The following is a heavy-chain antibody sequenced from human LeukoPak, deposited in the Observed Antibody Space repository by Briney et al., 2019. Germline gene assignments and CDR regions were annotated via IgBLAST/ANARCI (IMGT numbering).Heavy chain of an antibody. CDR1: GDSVSSNSAA. J-gene: IGHJ5*02. CDR2: TYYRSKWYN. D-gene: IGHD2-2*01. Sequence: SQTLSLTCAISGDSVSSNSAAWNWIRQSPSRGLEWLGRTYYRSKWYNDYAASVKSRISINPDTSKNQFSLHLNSVTPEDTAVYYCARRLTQYDCFDPWGQGILVTVSS. V-gene: IGHV6-1*01. CDR3: ARRLTQYDCFDP.